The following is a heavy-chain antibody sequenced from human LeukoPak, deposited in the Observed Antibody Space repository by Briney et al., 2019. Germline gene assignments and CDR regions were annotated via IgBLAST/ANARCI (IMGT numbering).Heavy chain of an antibody. CDR3: ARDYSDSSGYYGLFDY. J-gene: IGHJ4*02. D-gene: IGHD3-22*01. Sequence: AAVKVSCKASGYTFTGYYMHWVRQAPGQGLEWMGWINPNSGDTNYAQKFQGRVTMTRDMSITTAYMEVSRLRSDDTAVYYCARDYSDSSGYYGLFDYWGQGTLVTVCS. V-gene: IGHV1-2*02. CDR1: GYTFTGYY. CDR2: INPNSGDT.